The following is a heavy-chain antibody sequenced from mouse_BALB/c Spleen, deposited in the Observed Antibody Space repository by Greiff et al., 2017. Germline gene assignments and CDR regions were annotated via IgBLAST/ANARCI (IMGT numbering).Heavy chain of an antibody. CDR2: INPGSGGT. Sequence: VQLQQSGAELVRPGTSVKVSCKASGYAFTNYLIEWVKQRPGQGLEWIGVINPGSGGTNYNEKFKGKATLTADKSSSTAYMQLSSLTSDDSAVYFCARVRGYDYDGRNAMDYWGQGTSVTVSS. V-gene: IGHV1-54*01. D-gene: IGHD2-4*01. J-gene: IGHJ4*01. CDR3: ARVRGYDYDGRNAMDY. CDR1: GYAFTNYL.